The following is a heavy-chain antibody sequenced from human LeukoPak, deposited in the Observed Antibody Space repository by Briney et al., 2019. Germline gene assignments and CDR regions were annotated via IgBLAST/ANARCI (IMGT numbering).Heavy chain of an antibody. CDR2: ISGGGGSS. CDR3: AREGQLELTEGYFDY. J-gene: IGHJ4*02. V-gene: IGHV3-23*01. Sequence: GGSLRLSCVASGFTFSTFAMSWVRQAPGKGLEWVSTISGGGGSSSYADSVKGRFTISRDNAKNSLYLQMNSLRAEDTAVHYCAREGQLELTEGYFDYWGQGTLVTVSS. D-gene: IGHD1-1*01. CDR1: GFTFSTFA.